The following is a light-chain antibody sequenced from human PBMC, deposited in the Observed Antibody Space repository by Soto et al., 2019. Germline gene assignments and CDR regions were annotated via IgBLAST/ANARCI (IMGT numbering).Light chain of an antibody. Sequence: QAVVTQLPSASGSPGQSVTISCTGTSSDVGGYNYVSWYQQHPGKAPKLMIYEVSKRPSGVPDRFSGSKSGNTASLTVSGLQAEDEADYYCSSYAGSNNLVFGGGTKLTVL. V-gene: IGLV2-8*01. CDR2: EVS. CDR1: SSDVGGYNY. J-gene: IGLJ2*01. CDR3: SSYAGSNNLV.